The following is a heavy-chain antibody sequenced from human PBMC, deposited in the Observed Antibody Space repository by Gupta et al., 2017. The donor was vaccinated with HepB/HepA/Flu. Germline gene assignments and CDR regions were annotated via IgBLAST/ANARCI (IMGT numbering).Heavy chain of an antibody. D-gene: IGHD4-17*01. CDR3: ARAPKRNTVFDY. V-gene: IGHV1-2*02. Sequence: QVQLVQSGAEVKKPGASVKVSCKASGYTFTGYYMHWVRQAPGQVLEWMGWINPNRGGTNYAQKFQGRVTMTRDTSISTAYMELSRLRSDDTAVYYCARAPKRNTVFDYWGQGTLVTVSS. CDR1: GYTFTGYY. CDR2: INPNRGGT. J-gene: IGHJ4*02.